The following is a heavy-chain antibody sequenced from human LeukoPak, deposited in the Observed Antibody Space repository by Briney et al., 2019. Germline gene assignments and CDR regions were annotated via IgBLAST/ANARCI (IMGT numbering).Heavy chain of an antibody. Sequence: HPGGSLRLSCAASGFTVSSNYMSWVRQAPGKGLEWVSVIYSGGSTYYADSVKGRFTISRDNSKNTLYLQMNSLRAEDTAVYYCARSSSRGGAVAFDIWGQGTMVTVSS. J-gene: IGHJ3*02. CDR1: GFTVSSNY. D-gene: IGHD3-16*01. CDR2: IYSGGST. CDR3: ARSSSRGGAVAFDI. V-gene: IGHV3-66*01.